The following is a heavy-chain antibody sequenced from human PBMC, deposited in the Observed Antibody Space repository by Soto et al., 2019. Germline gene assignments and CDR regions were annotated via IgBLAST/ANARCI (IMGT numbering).Heavy chain of an antibody. CDR1: GFTVSSNY. Sequence: EVQLVESGGGLVQPGGSLRLSCAASGFTVSSNYMSWVRQAPGKGLEWVSVIYSGGSTYYADSVKGRFTISRHNSKNTLYLQMNSLRAEDTAVYYCARVILHNPLLYYYMDVWCKVTTVTVSS. V-gene: IGHV3-53*04. CDR3: ARVILHNPLLYYYMDV. J-gene: IGHJ6*03. CDR2: IYSGGST. D-gene: IGHD3-10*01.